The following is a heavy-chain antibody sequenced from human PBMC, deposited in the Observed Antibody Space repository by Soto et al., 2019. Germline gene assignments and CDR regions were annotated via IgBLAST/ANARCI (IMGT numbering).Heavy chain of an antibody. V-gene: IGHV3-33*01. CDR3: ARDGVGHTTFCGYFDY. J-gene: IGHJ4*02. Sequence: QVQLVESGGGVVQPGRSLRLSCAASGFTFSGLGMHWVRQAPGKGLEWVAVIRYDGSNIYYADAVKGRFTISRDNSKDTLYLNMNSMRAEETAVYYCARDGVGHTTFCGYFDYWGQGTLVTVSS. D-gene: IGHD1-26*01. CDR1: GFTFSGLG. CDR2: IRYDGSNI.